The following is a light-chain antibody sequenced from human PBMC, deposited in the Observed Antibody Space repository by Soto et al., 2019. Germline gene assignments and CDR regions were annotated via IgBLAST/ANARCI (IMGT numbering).Light chain of an antibody. V-gene: IGKV3-20*01. CDR3: QQYGSSPVT. CDR2: GAS. CDR1: QSVSSNF. J-gene: IGKJ1*01. Sequence: ESVLPRSPPTLSVSPGERATLSCRASQSVSSNFLAWYQQKPGQAPRLLIYGASTRATDIADRFSGSGSGTDFTLTISRLEPEDFAVYYCQQYGSSPVTFGQRTKVDI.